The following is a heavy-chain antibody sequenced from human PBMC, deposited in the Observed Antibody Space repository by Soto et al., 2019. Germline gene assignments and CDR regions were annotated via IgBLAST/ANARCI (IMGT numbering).Heavy chain of an antibody. J-gene: IGHJ6*02. V-gene: IGHV1-69*13. Sequence: ASVKVSCKASGGTFSSYAISWVRQAPGQGLEWMGGIIPIFGTANYAQKFQGRVTITADESTSTAYMELSSLRSEDTAVYYCASCYDGYYYYYGMDVWGQGTTVTVSS. CDR1: GGTFSSYA. CDR2: IIPIFGTA. CDR3: ASCYDGYYYYYGMDV. D-gene: IGHD3-16*01.